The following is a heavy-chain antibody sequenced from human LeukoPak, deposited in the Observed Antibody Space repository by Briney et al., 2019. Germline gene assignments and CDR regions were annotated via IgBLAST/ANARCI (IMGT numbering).Heavy chain of an antibody. D-gene: IGHD6-19*01. V-gene: IGHV3-43*02. CDR1: GFTFDDYA. J-gene: IGHJ4*02. CDR2: ISGDGGST. CDR3: AKDRGWYDY. Sequence: QPGGSLRPSCAASGFTFDDYAMHWVRQAPGKGLEWVSLISGDGGSTYYADSVKGRFTISRDNSKNSLYLQMSSLRTEDTALYHCAKDRGWYDYWGQGTLVTVSS.